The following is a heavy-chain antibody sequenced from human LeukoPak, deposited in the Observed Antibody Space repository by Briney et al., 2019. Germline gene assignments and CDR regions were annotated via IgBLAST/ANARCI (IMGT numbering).Heavy chain of an antibody. CDR3: ARSERGAFDI. Sequence: PSETLSLTCTVSGGSISSYYWSWIRQPPGKGLEWIGYIYYSGSTNYNPSLKSLVTISVDTSKNQFSLKLSSVTAADTAVYYCARSERGAFDIWGQGTMVTVSS. CDR1: GGSISSYY. V-gene: IGHV4-59*01. J-gene: IGHJ3*02. CDR2: IYYSGST.